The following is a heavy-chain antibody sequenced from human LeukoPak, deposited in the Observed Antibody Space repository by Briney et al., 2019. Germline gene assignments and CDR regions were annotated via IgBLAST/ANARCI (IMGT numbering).Heavy chain of an antibody. CDR3: ARSPDYGDYFDY. J-gene: IGHJ4*02. V-gene: IGHV4-39*07. CDR1: GGSISSSSYY. CDR2: IYYSGST. Sequence: PSETLSLTCTVSGGSISSSSYYWGWIRQPPGKGLEWIGSIYYSGSTYYNPSLKSRVTISVDTSKNQFSLKLSSVTAADTAVYYCARSPDYGDYFDYWGQGTLVTVSS. D-gene: IGHD4-17*01.